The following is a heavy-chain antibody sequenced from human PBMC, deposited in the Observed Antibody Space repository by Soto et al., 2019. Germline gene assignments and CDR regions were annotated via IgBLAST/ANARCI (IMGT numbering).Heavy chain of an antibody. CDR3: ARGPFNWGDSD. Sequence: SETLSLTCAVYGGSFSGYYWSWIRQPPGKGLEWIGEINHSGSTNYNPSLKSRVTISVDTSKNQFSLKLSSVTAADTAVYYCARGPFNWGDSDWGQGTLVTVSS. D-gene: IGHD7-27*01. J-gene: IGHJ4*02. CDR1: GGSFSGYY. V-gene: IGHV4-34*01. CDR2: INHSGST.